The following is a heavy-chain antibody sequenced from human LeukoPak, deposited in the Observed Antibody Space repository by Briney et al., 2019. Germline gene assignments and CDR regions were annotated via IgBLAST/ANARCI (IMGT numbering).Heavy chain of an antibody. D-gene: IGHD6-13*01. CDR3: ARETTCIAAAETYYYYGMDV. J-gene: IGHJ6*02. Sequence: GGSLRLSCAASEFSFSSYAMSWVRQAPGKGLEWVSAISGSGGSTYYADSVKGRFTISRDNSKNTLYLQMNSLRAEDTAVYYCARETTCIAAAETYYYYGMDVWGQGTTVTVSS. V-gene: IGHV3-23*01. CDR2: ISGSGGST. CDR1: EFSFSSYA.